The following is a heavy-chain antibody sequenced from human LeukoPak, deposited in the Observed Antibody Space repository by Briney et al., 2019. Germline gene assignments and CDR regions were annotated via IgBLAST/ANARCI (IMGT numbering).Heavy chain of an antibody. CDR1: GFTFSSYE. Sequence: GGSLRLSCAASGFTFSSYEMNRVRQAPGKGLEWVSYISSSGSTIYYADSVKGRFTISRDNAKNSLYLQMNSLRAEDTAVYYCARDGSSWYGMDVWGKGTTVTVSS. V-gene: IGHV3-48*03. CDR2: ISSSGSTI. CDR3: ARDGSSWYGMDV. J-gene: IGHJ6*04. D-gene: IGHD6-13*01.